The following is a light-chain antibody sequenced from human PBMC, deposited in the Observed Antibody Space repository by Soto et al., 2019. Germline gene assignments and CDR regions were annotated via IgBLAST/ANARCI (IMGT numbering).Light chain of an antibody. CDR3: GAWDNSLTGGV. J-gene: IGLJ2*01. CDR2: ENY. Sequence: QSVLTQPPSVSAAPGQTVTISCSGSSSNIGSNYVSWYQLLPGAAPKLLIYENYERPSGIPDRFSGSKSGTSATLRITGLQTGDEADYYCGAWDNSLTGGVFGGGTKLTVL. V-gene: IGLV1-51*02. CDR1: SSNIGSNY.